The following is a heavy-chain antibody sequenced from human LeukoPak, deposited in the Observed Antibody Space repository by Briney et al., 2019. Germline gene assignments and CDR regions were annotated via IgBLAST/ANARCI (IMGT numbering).Heavy chain of an antibody. J-gene: IGHJ4*02. CDR1: GGSISSYY. CDR2: IYTSGST. Sequence: SETLSLTCTASGGSISSYYWSWIRQPAGKGLEWIGRIYTSGSTNYNPSLTSRVTMSVDTSKNQISLQLSSVTAAETAVYYCARNHYGDYEIDYWGQGTLVTASS. CDR3: ARNHYGDYEIDY. V-gene: IGHV4-4*07. D-gene: IGHD4-17*01.